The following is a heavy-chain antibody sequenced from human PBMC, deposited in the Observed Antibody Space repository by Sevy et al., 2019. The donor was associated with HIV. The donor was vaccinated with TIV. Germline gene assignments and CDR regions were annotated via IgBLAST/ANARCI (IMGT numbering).Heavy chain of an antibody. V-gene: IGHV3-30*04. Sequence: GESLKISCVTSGFTFGDYRMHWLRQAPGKGLEWVAVISYDERNQKYNADSVKGRFTISRDNSKNTLYLQMNSLRAEDTAIYYCAKDLCSSTSCYVYYYYYGMDVWGQGTTVTVSS. CDR3: AKDLCSSTSCYVYYYYYGMDV. J-gene: IGHJ6*02. D-gene: IGHD2-2*01. CDR1: GFTFGDYR. CDR2: ISYDERNQK.